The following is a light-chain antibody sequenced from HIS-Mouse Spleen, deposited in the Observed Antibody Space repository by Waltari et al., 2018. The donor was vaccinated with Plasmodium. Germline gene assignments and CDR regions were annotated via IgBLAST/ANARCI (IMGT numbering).Light chain of an antibody. J-gene: IGKJ2*01. Sequence: IQMTPSPSSPSASVGDRVTITCRASQGISSYLAWYQQKPGKAPKLLIYAASTLQSGVPSRFSGSGSGTDFTLTISCLQSEDFATYYCQQYYSYPYTFGQGTKLEIK. CDR3: QQYYSYPYT. CDR1: QGISSY. CDR2: AAS. V-gene: IGKV1-8*01.